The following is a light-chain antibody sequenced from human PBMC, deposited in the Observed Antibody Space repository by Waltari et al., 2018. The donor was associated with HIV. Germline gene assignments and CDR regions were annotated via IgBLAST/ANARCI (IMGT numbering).Light chain of an antibody. CDR1: QNVITN. Sequence: EIVMTQSLATLSVSPGERVTLSCRASQNVITNLAWYQQKPGQAPSLLIYGASTRASGIPARFTGGGSGSDFTLTINSLQSEDCGLYYCQQYNGWPRTFGQGTKV. CDR2: GAS. V-gene: IGKV3-15*01. J-gene: IGKJ1*01. CDR3: QQYNGWPRT.